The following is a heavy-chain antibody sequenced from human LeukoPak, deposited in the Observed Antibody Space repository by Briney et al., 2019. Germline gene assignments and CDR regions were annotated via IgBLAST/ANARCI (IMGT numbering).Heavy chain of an antibody. CDR1: GFTFSSYE. J-gene: IGHJ5*02. D-gene: IGHD3-10*01. Sequence: GGSLRLSCAASGFTFSSYEMNWVRQAPGKGLEWVSYISSSGSTIYYADSVKGRFTISRDNAKNSLYLQMNSLRAEDTAVYYCARFGSPTINGNWFDPWGQGTLVTVSS. CDR2: ISSSGSTI. CDR3: ARFGSPTINGNWFDP. V-gene: IGHV3-48*03.